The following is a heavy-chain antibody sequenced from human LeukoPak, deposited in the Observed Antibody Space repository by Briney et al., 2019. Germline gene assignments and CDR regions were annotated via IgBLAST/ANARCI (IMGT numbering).Heavy chain of an antibody. CDR2: MNSDGSAT. Sequence: GGSLRLSCAASGFSFSNYWMHWVRQAPGKGLVWVTRMNSDGSATYYADSVQGRFTISRDNAKNTLYLQMNSLRDEDTAMYFCAKGPNYFDSWGQGTLVTVSS. CDR3: AKGPNYFDS. J-gene: IGHJ4*02. CDR1: GFSFSNYW. V-gene: IGHV3-74*01.